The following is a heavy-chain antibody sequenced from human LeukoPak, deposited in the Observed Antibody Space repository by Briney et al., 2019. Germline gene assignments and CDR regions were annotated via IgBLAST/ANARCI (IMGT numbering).Heavy chain of an antibody. CDR1: GASMSNYY. CDR3: ARGYYNSSGYSFDY. CDR2: IYTSGSN. J-gene: IGHJ4*02. Sequence: PETLSLLCTVSGASMSNYYCHWIRQSAGKGLEWIGRIYTSGSNNYNPFLKSRITMAVDTSKNQFSLKIITVTDDDTGVYYCARGYYNSSGYSFDYWGQGTLVTVSS. D-gene: IGHD3-22*01. V-gene: IGHV4-4*07.